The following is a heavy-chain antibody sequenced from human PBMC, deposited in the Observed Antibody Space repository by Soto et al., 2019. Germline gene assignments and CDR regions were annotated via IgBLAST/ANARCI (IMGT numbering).Heavy chain of an antibody. J-gene: IGHJ4*02. CDR1: GFTFSSYS. CDR2: IRSGGSPI. Sequence: EVQLVESGGGLVQPGGSLRLSCAASGFTFSSYSKNWVRQAPGKGLEWISYIRSGGSPIYYADSVKGRFTISRDNAKDSLYLQMNSLRDEDTAVHYCARDPHSLDYWGQRTLVTVAS. V-gene: IGHV3-48*02. CDR3: ARDPHSLDY.